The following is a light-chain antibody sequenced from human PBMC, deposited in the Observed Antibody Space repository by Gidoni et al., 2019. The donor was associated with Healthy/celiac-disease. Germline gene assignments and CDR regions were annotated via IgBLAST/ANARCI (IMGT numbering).Light chain of an antibody. CDR2: LGS. J-gene: IGKJ5*01. CDR1: PSLLHSNGYNY. Sequence: DIVMNQFSLHLLVTPGEPASISCRSSPSLLHSNGYNYLDWYLQKPGQSPQLLIYLGSNRATGVPDRFSGSGSGTDFTLNISSVEAEDVGVYYCMQGIQWLRTFGQGTRLEIK. CDR3: MQGIQWLRT. V-gene: IGKV2-28*01.